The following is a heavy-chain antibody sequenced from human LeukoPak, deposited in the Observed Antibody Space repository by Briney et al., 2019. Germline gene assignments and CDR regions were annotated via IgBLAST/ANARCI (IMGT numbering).Heavy chain of an antibody. CDR3: ARGRGYSYGLDY. CDR2: IYYSGST. Sequence: SETLSLTCTVSGGSISSYYWSWIRQPPGKGLEWIGYIYYSGSTNYNPSLKSRLTISVDTSKNQFSLKLSSVTAADTAVYYCARGRGYSYGLDYWGQGTLVTVSS. D-gene: IGHD5-18*01. CDR1: GGSISSYY. V-gene: IGHV4-59*01. J-gene: IGHJ4*02.